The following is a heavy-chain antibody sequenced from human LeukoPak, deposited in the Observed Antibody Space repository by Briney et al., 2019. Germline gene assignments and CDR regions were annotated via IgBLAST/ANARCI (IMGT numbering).Heavy chain of an antibody. CDR1: GFTFSSYW. V-gene: IGHV3-7*03. D-gene: IGHD1-14*01. J-gene: IGHJ4*02. CDR3: TTGEGLGYYFDY. Sequence: GGSLRLSCAASGFTFSSYWMSWVRQAPGKGLEWVANIKKDGSEKYYVDSVKGRFTISRDNAKTSLYLQMNSLRAEDTAVYYCTTGEGLGYYFDYWGQGTLVTVSS. CDR2: IKKDGSEK.